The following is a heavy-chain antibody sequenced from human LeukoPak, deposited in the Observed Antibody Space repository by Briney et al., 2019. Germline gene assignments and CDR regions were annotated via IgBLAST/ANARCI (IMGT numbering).Heavy chain of an antibody. V-gene: IGHV4-61*08. J-gene: IGHJ5*02. CDR2: IYYSGST. Sequence: SETLSLTCAVSGGSISSGGYSWSWIRQPPGKGLEWIGYIYYSGSTNYNPSLKSRVTISVDTSKNQFSLKLSSVTAADTAVYYCARQTTVLNWFDPWGQGTLVTVSS. CDR3: ARQTTVLNWFDP. CDR1: GGSISSGGYS. D-gene: IGHD4-17*01.